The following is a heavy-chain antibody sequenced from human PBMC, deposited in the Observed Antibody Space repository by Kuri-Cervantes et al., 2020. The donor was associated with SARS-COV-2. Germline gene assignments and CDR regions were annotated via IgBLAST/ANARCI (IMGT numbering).Heavy chain of an antibody. D-gene: IGHD1-26*01. CDR1: XXTXSSYS. V-gene: IGHV3-23*01. CDR3: AXXIISHQIYXXIYYMDV. CDR2: ISGGGKIT. J-gene: IGHJ6*03. Sequence: GESLKISXAASXXTXSSYSMNWVRQAPGKGLEWXATISGGGKITHYADSVKGRFTMSRDNSQNTLSLHMNSLRAEDTAIYYCAXXIISHQIYXXIYYMDVWGKGTTVTVSS.